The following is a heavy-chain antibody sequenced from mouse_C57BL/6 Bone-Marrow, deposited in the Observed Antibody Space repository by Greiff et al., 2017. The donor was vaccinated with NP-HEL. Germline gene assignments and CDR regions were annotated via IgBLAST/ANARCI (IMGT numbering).Heavy chain of an antibody. Sequence: QVQLQQPGAALVRPGSSVKLSCKASGYTFTSYWMHWVKQRPIQGLEWIGNIDPSDSETHYNQKFKDKATLTVDKSSSTSYMQRSILTAEESAVYYCAREGDDYGDYWGQGTTLTVSS. V-gene: IGHV1-52*01. J-gene: IGHJ2*01. CDR1: GYTFTSYW. D-gene: IGHD2-4*01. CDR2: IDPSDSET. CDR3: AREGDDYGDY.